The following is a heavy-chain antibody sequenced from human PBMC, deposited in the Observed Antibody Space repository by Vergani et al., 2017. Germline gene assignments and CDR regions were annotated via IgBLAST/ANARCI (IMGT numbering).Heavy chain of an antibody. CDR3: AADSQVREVAALYYYYYYGMDV. V-gene: IGHV3-48*01. J-gene: IGHJ6*02. D-gene: IGHD2-15*01. CDR1: GFTFSSYS. Sequence: EVQLVESGGGLVQPGGSLRLSCAASGFTFSSYSMNWVRQAPGQGLEWVSYISSSSSTIYYADSVKGRFTISRDNAKNSMYLHMNILRAEDTAVYYCAADSQVREVAALYYYYYYGMDVWGQGTTVTVSS. CDR2: ISSSSSTI.